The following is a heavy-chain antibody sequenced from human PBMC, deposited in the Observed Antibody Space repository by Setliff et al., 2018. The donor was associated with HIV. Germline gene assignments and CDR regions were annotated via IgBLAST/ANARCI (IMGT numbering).Heavy chain of an antibody. CDR3: ARQFRYPNRAVAGVDY. CDR2: ISGDTRII. Sequence: GGSLRLSCAASGFTFSSYSMNWVRQAPGKGLEWVSYISGDTRIINYADSVKGRFTISRDNAKNSLYLQMNSLRVEDTALYYCARQFRYPNRAVAGVDYWGQGTLVTVSS. CDR1: GFTFSSYS. D-gene: IGHD6-19*01. V-gene: IGHV3-48*01. J-gene: IGHJ4*02.